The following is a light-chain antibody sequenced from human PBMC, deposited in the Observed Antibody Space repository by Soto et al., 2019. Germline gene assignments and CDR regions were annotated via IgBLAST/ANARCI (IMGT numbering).Light chain of an antibody. CDR3: QQYGGSPT. J-gene: IGKJ4*01. CDR2: GAS. CDR1: QSVRSSY. V-gene: IGKV3-20*01. Sequence: EIVLTQSPGTLSLSPGVRATLSCRASQSVRSSYLAWYQQKPGQAPRLLIYGASSRATGIPDRFSGSGSGTDFTLTISRLEPEDLAVYYCQQYGGSPTFGGGTKVEIK.